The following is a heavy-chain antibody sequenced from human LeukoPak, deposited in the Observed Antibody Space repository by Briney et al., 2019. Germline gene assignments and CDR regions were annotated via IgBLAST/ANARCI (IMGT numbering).Heavy chain of an antibody. Sequence: PSETLSLTCAVCGGSFSGYYWSWIRQPPGKGLERIGEINHSGSTNYNPSLKSRVTISVDTSKNQFSLKLSSVTAADTAVYYCARARTRAFDIWGQGTMVTVSS. CDR3: ARARTRAFDI. J-gene: IGHJ3*02. CDR2: INHSGST. CDR1: GGSFSGYY. V-gene: IGHV4-34*01. D-gene: IGHD1-1*01.